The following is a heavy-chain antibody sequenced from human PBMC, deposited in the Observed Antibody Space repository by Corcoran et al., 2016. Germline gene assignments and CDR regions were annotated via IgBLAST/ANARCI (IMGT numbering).Heavy chain of an antibody. J-gene: IGHJ6*02. CDR1: GFTFSSYS. Sequence: EVQLVESGGGLVQPGGSLRLSCAASGFTFSSYSMNWVRQAPGKGLEWVSYISSSSSTIYYADSVKGRFTISRDNAKNSLYLQMNSLRAEDTAVYYCARGPRDHYYGMDVWGQGTTVTVSS. V-gene: IGHV3-48*04. CDR2: ISSSSSTI. CDR3: ARGPRDHYYGMDV.